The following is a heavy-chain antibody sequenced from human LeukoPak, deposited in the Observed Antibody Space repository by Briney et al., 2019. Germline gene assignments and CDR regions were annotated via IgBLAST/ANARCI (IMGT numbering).Heavy chain of an antibody. CDR1: GGSISSSSYY. CDR2: IYYSGST. J-gene: IGHJ4*02. D-gene: IGHD6-19*01. CDR3: ATTSDGYSSGWYEFNY. Sequence: SETLSLTCTVSGGSISSSSYYWGWIRQPPGKGLEWIGSIYYSGSTYYNPSLKSRVTISVDTSKNQFSLKLSSVTAADTAVYYCATTSDGYSSGWYEFNYWGQGTLVTVSS. V-gene: IGHV4-39*01.